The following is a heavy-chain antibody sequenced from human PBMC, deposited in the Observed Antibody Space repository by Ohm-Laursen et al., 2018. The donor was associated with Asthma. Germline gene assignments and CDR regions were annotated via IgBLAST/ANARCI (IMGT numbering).Heavy chain of an antibody. CDR2: IIPIFGSS. J-gene: IGHJ6*02. CDR3: AKGGSSSWYEMDV. CDR1: GGTFSSYA. V-gene: IGHV1-69*13. Sequence: GASVKVSCKASGGTFSSYAISWVRQAPGQGLEWMGGIIPIFGSSNYGQKFLGRVTITADESTGTTYMEVSSLRSEDTAVYYCAKGGSSSWYEMDVWGQGTTVTVSS. D-gene: IGHD6-13*01.